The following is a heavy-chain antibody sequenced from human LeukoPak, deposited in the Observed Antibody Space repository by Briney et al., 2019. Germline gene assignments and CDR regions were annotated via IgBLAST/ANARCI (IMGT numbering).Heavy chain of an antibody. D-gene: IGHD5-12*01. CDR2: ISGSSRTI. CDR1: GSTFSSYS. V-gene: IGHV3-48*01. J-gene: IGHJ4*02. CDR3: ARSSGGTYFDY. Sequence: PGGSLRLSCAASGSTFSSYSMNWVRQAPGKGLEWLSYISGSSRTIYYADSVKGRFTISRGNAKNSLYLQMNSLRAEDTAVYYCARSSGGTYFDYWGQGTLVTVSS.